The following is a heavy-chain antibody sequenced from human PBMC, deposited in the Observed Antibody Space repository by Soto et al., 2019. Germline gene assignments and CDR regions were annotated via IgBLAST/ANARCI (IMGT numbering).Heavy chain of an antibody. D-gene: IGHD3-22*01. CDR1: GFTFSSYG. Sequence: QVQLVESGGGVVQPGRSLRLSCAASGFTFSSYGMHWVRQAPGKGLEWVAVIWYDGSNRYHADFVKGRFTISRDNSKNTLYLQMTSLRAEDTAGYYCARVRSGYYPTLDYWGQGTLVTVSS. V-gene: IGHV3-33*01. J-gene: IGHJ4*02. CDR2: IWYDGSNR. CDR3: ARVRSGYYPTLDY.